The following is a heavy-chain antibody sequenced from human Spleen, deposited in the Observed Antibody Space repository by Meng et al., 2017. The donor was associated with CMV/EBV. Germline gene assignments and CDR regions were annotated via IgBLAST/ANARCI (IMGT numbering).Heavy chain of an antibody. J-gene: IGHJ6*02. CDR3: ARGGFAPRTQAPTKPYYYYSGVDV. V-gene: IGHV4-30-4*01. D-gene: IGHD3-10*01. Sequence: SETLSLTCTVSGVSISSGEYYWSWIRQSPGRVLEWIGDIYYTGSSFYNPSLKSRVSISLDTSKNRFPLRLTSLTAADTAVFYCARGGFAPRTQAPTKPYYYYSGVDVWGQGTAVTVSS. CDR1: GVSISSGEYY. CDR2: IYYTGSS.